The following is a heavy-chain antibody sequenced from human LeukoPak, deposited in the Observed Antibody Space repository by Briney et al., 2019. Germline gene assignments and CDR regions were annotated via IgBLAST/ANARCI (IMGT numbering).Heavy chain of an antibody. CDR3: ARMSGIAVVPAAIYDYYYGMDV. CDR1: GYTFTSYG. Sequence: ASVKVSCKASGYTFTSYGISWVRQAPGQGLEWMGWISAYNGNTNYAQKLQGRVTMTTDTSTSTAYMELRSLRSDDTAVYYCARMSGIAVVPAAIYDYYYGMDVWGQGTTVTVSS. V-gene: IGHV1-18*01. D-gene: IGHD2-2*02. CDR2: ISAYNGNT. J-gene: IGHJ6*02.